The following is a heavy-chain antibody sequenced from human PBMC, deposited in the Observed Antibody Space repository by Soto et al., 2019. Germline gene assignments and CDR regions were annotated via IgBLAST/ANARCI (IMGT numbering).Heavy chain of an antibody. CDR3: ARDRLVSSGWYILGDYNWFDP. CDR1: GYIFTNYG. CDR2: ISAYNGNT. V-gene: IGHV1-18*04. Sequence: GASLKVSCKASGYIFTNYGISWVRQAPGQGLEWMGWISAYNGNTDYAQKFQGRVTMATDTSTNTAYVELRSLRSDDTAVYYCARDRLVSSGWYILGDYNWFDPWGQGTQVTVSS. J-gene: IGHJ5*02. D-gene: IGHD6-19*01.